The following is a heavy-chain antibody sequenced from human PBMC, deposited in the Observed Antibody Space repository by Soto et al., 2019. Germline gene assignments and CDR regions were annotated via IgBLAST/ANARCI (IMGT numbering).Heavy chain of an antibody. J-gene: IGHJ4*02. CDR1: GFTFSDYY. D-gene: IGHD1-26*01. V-gene: IGHV3-33*08. Sequence: GGSLRLSCAASGFTFSDYYMSWIRQAPGKGLEWVSVFWYDGIIIYFADSVKGRFTISRDNSKNTLYLQMNSLRAEDTAVYYCARDSQALGATRFDYWGQGTLVTVSS. CDR2: FWYDGIII. CDR3: ARDSQALGATRFDY.